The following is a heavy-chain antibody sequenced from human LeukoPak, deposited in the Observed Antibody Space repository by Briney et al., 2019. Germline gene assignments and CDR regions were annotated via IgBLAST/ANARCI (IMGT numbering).Heavy chain of an antibody. CDR3: ARFGGGSCSGSSCYDYYVDV. D-gene: IGHD2-2*01. J-gene: IGHJ6*03. V-gene: IGHV3-21*01. CDR2: ISSTSSYI. CDR1: GFFFSSYS. Sequence: PGGSLRLSCAASGFFFSSYSVIWVRQAPGKGLEWVSSISSTSSYIFYADSLKGRFTISRDNAKNSLYLQMNSLRAEDTAVYYCARFGGGSCSGSSCYDYYVDVWGKGTTVTVSS.